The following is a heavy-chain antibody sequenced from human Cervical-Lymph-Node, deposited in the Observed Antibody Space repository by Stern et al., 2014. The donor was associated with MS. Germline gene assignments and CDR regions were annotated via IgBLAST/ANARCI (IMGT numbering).Heavy chain of an antibody. CDR1: GGSMSTYW. V-gene: IGHV4-59*01. J-gene: IGHJ3*02. CDR3: ARGIAVTGRKAFDI. Sequence: QLQLQESGPGLVKPSETLSLTCTASGGSMSTYWWSWIRQPPGKGLEWIGYIYYGGRPTYYPTLISRGTTSVDTPKNHSSLALDSVTAADTAVYYCARGIAVTGRKAFDIWGQGTVVTVSS. CDR2: IYYGGRP. D-gene: IGHD6-19*01.